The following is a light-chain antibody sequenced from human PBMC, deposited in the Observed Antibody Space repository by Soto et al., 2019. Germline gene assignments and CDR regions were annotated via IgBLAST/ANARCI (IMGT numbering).Light chain of an antibody. V-gene: IGKV1-12*01. J-gene: IGKJ1*01. Sequence: DIQMTPSPSSVSASVGDRVTITCRASQGISSWLAWYQHKPGKAPKLLIYAASSLQSGGPSRFSGSGSGTDFTLTISSLQPEDFATYYGQKTNGFPRTCGKGTKVEIK. CDR2: AAS. CDR3: QKTNGFPRT. CDR1: QGISSW.